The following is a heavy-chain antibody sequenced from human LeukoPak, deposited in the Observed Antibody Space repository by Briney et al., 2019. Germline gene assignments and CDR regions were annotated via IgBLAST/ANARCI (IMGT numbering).Heavy chain of an antibody. D-gene: IGHD3-3*01. J-gene: IGHJ6*03. CDR2: IDNDGNGI. CDR1: GFMFSGYW. Sequence: GGSLRLSCAASGFMFSGYWMHWVRQGPEKGLELVSRIDNDGNGIIYADSVKGRFTTSRDNAMNTLYLQMSSLRVEDTAVYYCATGGGWEPSSGVVTHIDVWGKGTTVTVSS. V-gene: IGHV3-74*01. CDR3: ATGGGWEPSSGVVTHIDV.